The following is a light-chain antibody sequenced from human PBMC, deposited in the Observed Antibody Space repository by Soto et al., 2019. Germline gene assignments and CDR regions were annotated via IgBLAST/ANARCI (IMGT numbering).Light chain of an antibody. CDR2: EVS. CDR1: SSDVGGYKF. J-gene: IGLJ1*01. Sequence: QSALTQPRSVSGSPGQSVTISCTGTSSDVGGYKFVSWYQQHPGKAPKFMIYEVSKRPSGVPDRFSGSKSGNTAFLTISGLQAEDEAEYYCCSYAGFYTSVFGTGTKVTVL. CDR3: CSYAGFYTSV. V-gene: IGLV2-11*01.